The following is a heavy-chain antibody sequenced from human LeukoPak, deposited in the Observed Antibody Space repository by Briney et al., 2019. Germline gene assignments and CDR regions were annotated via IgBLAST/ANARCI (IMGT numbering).Heavy chain of an antibody. CDR1: GFTSSSYA. D-gene: IGHD3-3*01. CDR3: ARPPTYYDFWSGYYFDY. J-gene: IGHJ4*02. V-gene: IGHV3-30-3*01. Sequence: GRSLRLSCAASGFTSSSYAMHWVRQAPGKGLEWVAVISYDGSNKYYADSVKGRFTISRDNSKNTLYLQMNSLRAEDTAVYYCARPPTYYDFWSGYYFDYWGQGTLVTVSS. CDR2: ISYDGSNK.